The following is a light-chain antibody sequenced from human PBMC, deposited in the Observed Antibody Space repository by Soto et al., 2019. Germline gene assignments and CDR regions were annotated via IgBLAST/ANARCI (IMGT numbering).Light chain of an antibody. CDR1: SSDVGAYNF. J-gene: IGLJ1*01. CDR2: EVS. CDR3: SSYTRSDTRV. Sequence: QSALTQPASVSGSPGQSITISCTGTSSDVGAYNFVSWYQQHPGKAPKLMIYEVSNRPSGVSNRFSGFKSGNTASLTISGLQTEDEADYYCSSYTRSDTRVFGTGTKLTVL. V-gene: IGLV2-14*01.